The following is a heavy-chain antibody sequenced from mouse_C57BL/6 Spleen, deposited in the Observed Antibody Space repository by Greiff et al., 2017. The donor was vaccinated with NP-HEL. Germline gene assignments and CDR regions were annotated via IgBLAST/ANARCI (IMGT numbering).Heavy chain of an antibody. CDR1: GYTFTSYW. CDR2: IYPSDSET. J-gene: IGHJ1*03. D-gene: IGHD2-3*01. V-gene: IGHV1-61*01. Sequence: QVQLQQPGAELVRPGSSVKLSCKASGYTFTSYWMDWVKQRPGQGLEWIGNIYPSDSETHYNQKFKDKATLTVDKSSSTAYMQLSSLTSEDSAVYYCARSIYDGYYERWYFDVWGTGTTVTVSS. CDR3: ARSIYDGYYERWYFDV.